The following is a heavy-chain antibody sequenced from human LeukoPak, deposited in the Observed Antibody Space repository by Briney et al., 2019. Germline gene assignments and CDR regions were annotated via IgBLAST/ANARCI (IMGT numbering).Heavy chain of an antibody. Sequence: SSETLSLTCTVSGGSISSSSYYWGWIRQPPGKGLEWIGSIYYSGSTHYNPSLKSRVTISVDTSKNQFSLKLSSVTAADTAVYYCARQSRVDYYGSGSYYNKTLDYWGQGTLVTVSS. D-gene: IGHD3-10*01. CDR3: ARQSRVDYYGSGSYYNKTLDY. J-gene: IGHJ4*02. CDR2: IYYSGST. V-gene: IGHV4-39*01. CDR1: GGSISSSSYY.